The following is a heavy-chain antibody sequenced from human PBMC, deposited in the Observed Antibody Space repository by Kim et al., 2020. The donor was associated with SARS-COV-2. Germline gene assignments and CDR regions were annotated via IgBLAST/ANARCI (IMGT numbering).Heavy chain of an antibody. J-gene: IGHJ3*02. V-gene: IGHV7-4-1*02. CDR3: ARSTMVRRNDAFDI. CDR1: GYTFTSYA. CDR2: SNTNTGNP. Sequence: ASVKVSCKASGYTFTSYAMNWVRQAPGQGLEWMGWSNTNTGNPTYAQGFTGRFVFSLDTSVSTAYLQISSLKAEDTAVYYCARSTMVRRNDAFDIWGQGTMVTVSS. D-gene: IGHD3-10*01.